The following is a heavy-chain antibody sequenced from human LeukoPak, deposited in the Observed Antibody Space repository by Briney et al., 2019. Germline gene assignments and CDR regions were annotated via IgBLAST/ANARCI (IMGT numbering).Heavy chain of an antibody. Sequence: PGGSLRLSCAASGFAFSSYAMSWVRQAPGKGLEWVSVFSSSGSDTYYVDSVKGRFTISRDNSQNALYLRMNSLRAEDTAVYYCAKDQDAPIWLWDYWGQGTLVTVSS. CDR2: FSSSGSDT. D-gene: IGHD5-18*01. CDR3: AKDQDAPIWLWDY. J-gene: IGHJ4*02. CDR1: GFAFSSYA. V-gene: IGHV3-23*01.